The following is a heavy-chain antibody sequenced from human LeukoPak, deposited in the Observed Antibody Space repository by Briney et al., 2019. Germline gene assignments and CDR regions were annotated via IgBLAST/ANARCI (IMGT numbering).Heavy chain of an antibody. CDR2: IYTSGST. CDR3: ARLSAGNDY. Sequence: PSQTLSLTCTVSGGSISSGSYYWSWIRQPAGKGLEWIGRIYTSGSTNYNPSLKSRVTMSVDTSKNQFSLKLSSVTAADTAVYYCARLSAGNDYWGQGTLVTVSS. CDR1: GGSISSGSYY. D-gene: IGHD6-13*01. J-gene: IGHJ4*02. V-gene: IGHV4-61*02.